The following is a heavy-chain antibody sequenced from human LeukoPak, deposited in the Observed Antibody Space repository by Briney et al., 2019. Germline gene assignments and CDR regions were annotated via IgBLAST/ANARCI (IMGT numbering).Heavy chain of an antibody. Sequence: SVKVSCKASGGTFSSYAISWVRQAPGQGLEWMGGIIPIFGTANYAQKFQGRVTITADKSTSTAYMELSSLRSEDTAVYYCARDSPTNYYDAGWGQGTLVTVSS. V-gene: IGHV1-69*06. CDR1: GGTFSSYA. J-gene: IGHJ4*02. CDR3: ARDSPTNYYDAG. CDR2: IIPIFGTA. D-gene: IGHD3-22*01.